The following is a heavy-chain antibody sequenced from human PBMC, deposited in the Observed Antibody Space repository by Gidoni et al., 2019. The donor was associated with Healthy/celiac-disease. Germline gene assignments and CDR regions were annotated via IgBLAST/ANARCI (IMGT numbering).Heavy chain of an antibody. Sequence: QVQLVESGGGVVQPGRSLSISCTASGFTFSSYAMHWVRQAPGKGLEWVAVISYDGSNKYYADSVKGRFTISRDNSKNTLYLQMNSLRAEDTAVYYCASNAIMTNPWGQGTLVTVSS. D-gene: IGHD3-16*01. CDR1: GFTFSSYA. J-gene: IGHJ5*02. CDR2: ISYDGSNK. CDR3: ASNAIMTNP. V-gene: IGHV3-30-3*01.